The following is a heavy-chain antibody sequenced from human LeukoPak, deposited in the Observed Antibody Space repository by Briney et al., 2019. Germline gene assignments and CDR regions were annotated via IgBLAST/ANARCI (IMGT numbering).Heavy chain of an antibody. Sequence: GGSLRLSCADSRFTFSSYTMNWVRQAPGKGLEWVSGISANAVSTYYADSVKGRFTISRDNSKNTLYLHVGRLGTEDTAVYYCASMPSTEIYYFYYMDVWGKGTTVTVSS. J-gene: IGHJ6*03. CDR2: ISANAVST. CDR3: ASMPSTEIYYFYYMDV. CDR1: RFTFSSYT. V-gene: IGHV3-23*01. D-gene: IGHD2-2*01.